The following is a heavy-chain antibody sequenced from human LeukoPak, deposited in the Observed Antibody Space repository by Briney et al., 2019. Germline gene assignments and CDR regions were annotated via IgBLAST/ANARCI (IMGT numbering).Heavy chain of an antibody. CDR1: QFTFIHYG. V-gene: IGHV3-33*03. D-gene: IGHD3-22*01. J-gene: IGHJ5*02. CDR3: VKDMGSSGYGWFDP. CDR2: IWSDASDK. Sequence: GGSLRLSCAASQFTFIHYGMHWVRQAPGRGLQWVAVIWSDASDKYYSDSVKGRFTISIDSAKSSLYLQMNSLRPEDTARYYCVKDMGSSGYGWFDPWGQGTVVTVSS.